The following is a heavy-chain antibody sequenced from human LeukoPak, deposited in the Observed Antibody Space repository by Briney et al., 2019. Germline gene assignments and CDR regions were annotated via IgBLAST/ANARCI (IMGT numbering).Heavy chain of an antibody. CDR1: GHIVTELC. CDR3: ATDLREVTVDTALNPPRDY. Sequence: ASVRVSCKVAGHIVTELCMDRVRQAPGKGLEWMGGCDPEDGETIYAQKFQGRVTMTEDTSTDTAYMELSSLRSEDTAVYYCATDLREVTVDTALNPPRDYWGQGTLVTVSS. J-gene: IGHJ4*02. CDR2: CDPEDGET. D-gene: IGHD5-18*01. V-gene: IGHV1-24*01.